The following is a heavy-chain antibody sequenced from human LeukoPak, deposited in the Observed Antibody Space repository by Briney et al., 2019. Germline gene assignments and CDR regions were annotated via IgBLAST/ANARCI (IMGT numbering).Heavy chain of an antibody. CDR3: AKGSRENLWFGEPHLDY. D-gene: IGHD3-10*01. J-gene: IGHJ4*02. CDR2: ISYDGSNK. Sequence: HPGGSLRLSCAASGFTFSSYAMHWVRQAPGKGLEWVAVISYDGSNKYYADSVKGRFTISRDNSKNTLYLQVNSLRAEDTAVYYCAKGSRENLWFGEPHLDYWGQGTLVTVSS. V-gene: IGHV3-30*04. CDR1: GFTFSSYA.